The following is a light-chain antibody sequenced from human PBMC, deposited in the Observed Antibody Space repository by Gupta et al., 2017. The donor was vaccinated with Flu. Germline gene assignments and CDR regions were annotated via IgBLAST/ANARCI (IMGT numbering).Light chain of an antibody. CDR2: EEN. V-gene: IGLV3-10*01. CDR1: TFTKDY. J-gene: IGLJ3*02. Sequence: QIARISCAGGTFTKDYAYWYQQKSGQAAVLVIYEENKRPPGIPEGFSGSKSGTTTILPISGAQEEEDADYYCYSTDSSDNHVWVFGGGTKLTVL. CDR3: YSTDSSDNHVWV.